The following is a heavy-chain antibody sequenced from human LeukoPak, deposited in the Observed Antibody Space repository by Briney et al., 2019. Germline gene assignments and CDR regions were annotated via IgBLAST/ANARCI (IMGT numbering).Heavy chain of an antibody. J-gene: IGHJ4*02. D-gene: IGHD6-19*01. V-gene: IGHV4-59*01. CDR3: ARGAGWYDY. CDR2: IYYTGTP. Sequence: SETLPLTCSVSGGSINTNYWSWLRQPPGGGLEWIGYIYYTGTPNYNPSLKSRATIFIDTSKNQFSLRLNSMTAADTAIYYCARGAGWYDYWGQGTLVTVSS. CDR1: GGSINTNY.